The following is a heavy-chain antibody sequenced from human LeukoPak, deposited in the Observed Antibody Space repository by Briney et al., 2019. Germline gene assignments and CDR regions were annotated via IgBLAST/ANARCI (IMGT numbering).Heavy chain of an antibody. CDR2: IYSGGST. CDR3: ARGRDGDFPPDY. D-gene: IGHD4-17*01. V-gene: IGHV3-53*01. J-gene: IGHJ4*02. Sequence: GGSLRLSCAASGFTVSSNYMSWVRQAPGKGLEWVSVIYSGGSTYYADSVKGRFTISRDNSKNTLYLQMNSLRAEDTAVYYCARGRDGDFPPDYWGQGTLVTVSS. CDR1: GFTVSSNY.